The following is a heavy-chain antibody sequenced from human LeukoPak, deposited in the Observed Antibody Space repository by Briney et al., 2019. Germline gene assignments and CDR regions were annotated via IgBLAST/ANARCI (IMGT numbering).Heavy chain of an antibody. CDR2: INHSGST. CDR1: GGSFSGYY. V-gene: IGHV4-34*01. D-gene: IGHD6-6*01. Sequence: SETLSLTCAVYGGSFSGYYWSWIRQPPGKGLEWIGEINHSGSTNYNPSLKSRVTISVDTSKNQFSLKLSSVTAADTAVYYCARAPALYSSSSPSWYDYWGQGTLVTVSS. CDR3: ARAPALYSSSSPSWYDY. J-gene: IGHJ4*02.